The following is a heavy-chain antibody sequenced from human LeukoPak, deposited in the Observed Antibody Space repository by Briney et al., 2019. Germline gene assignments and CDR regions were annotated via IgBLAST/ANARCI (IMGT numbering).Heavy chain of an antibody. CDR3: ARDYVRYYDFWSPMLNYYYYMDV. CDR2: IIPIFGTA. J-gene: IGHJ6*03. Sequence: SVKVSCKASGGTFSSYAISWVRQAPGQGLEWMGRIIPIFGTANYAQKFQGRVTITADESTSTAYLELSSLRSEDTAVYYCARDYVRYYDFWSPMLNYYYYMDVWGKGTTVTVSS. V-gene: IGHV1-69*15. D-gene: IGHD3-3*01. CDR1: GGTFSSYA.